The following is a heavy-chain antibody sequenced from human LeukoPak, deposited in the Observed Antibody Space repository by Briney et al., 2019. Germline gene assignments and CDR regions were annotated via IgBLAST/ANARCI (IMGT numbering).Heavy chain of an antibody. CDR1: GGSISRSSYY. V-gene: IGHV4-39*07. Sequence: SETLSLTCTVSGGSISRSSYYWGWIRQTPGMGLEWIGSVSYSGNTDYNPSLKSRVTISVDTSKNQFSLKLSSVTAADTAVYYCARDLRYSPAYFDYWGQGTLVTVSS. CDR2: VSYSGNT. D-gene: IGHD5-18*01. J-gene: IGHJ4*02. CDR3: ARDLRYSPAYFDY.